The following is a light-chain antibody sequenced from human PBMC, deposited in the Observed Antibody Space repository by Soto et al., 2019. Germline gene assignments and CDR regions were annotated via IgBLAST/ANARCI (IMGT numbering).Light chain of an antibody. CDR1: QSVSSN. V-gene: IGKV3-11*01. Sequence: EIVITQSPSTLSLYTGERATLSCRASQSVSSNLVWYQQKPGQAPRLLIYGALSRATGIPDRFSGSGSGTDFTLTISGLQPEDFAVYYCQQRSNWPDAFGQ. J-gene: IGKJ5*01. CDR2: GAL. CDR3: QQRSNWPDA.